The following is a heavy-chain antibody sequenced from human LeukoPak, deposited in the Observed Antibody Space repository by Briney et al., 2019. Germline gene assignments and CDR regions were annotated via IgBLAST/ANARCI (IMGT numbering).Heavy chain of an antibody. V-gene: IGHV3-15*01. CDR3: TARYCRSTSCYGEYFQR. CDR2: IKSKTDGGTT. CDR1: GFTFSDYY. Sequence: GGSLRLSCAASGFTFSDYYMSWIRQAPGKGLEWVGRIKSKTDGGTTDYAAPVKGRFTISRDDSKNTLYLQMNSLKTEDTAVYYCTARYCRSTSCYGEYFQRWGQGTLVTVSS. J-gene: IGHJ1*01. D-gene: IGHD2-2*01.